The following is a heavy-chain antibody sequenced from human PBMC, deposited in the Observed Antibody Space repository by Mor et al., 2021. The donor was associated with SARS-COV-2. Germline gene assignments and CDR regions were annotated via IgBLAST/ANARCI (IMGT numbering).Heavy chain of an antibody. Sequence: VSGIYNDGSITRYADSVKGRFTISRDNAKNSLYMQMNSLRDEDTAIYYSVTLTALVAYRAFDIWGQG. D-gene: IGHD5-18*01. J-gene: IGHJ3*02. V-gene: IGHV3-74*01. CDR3: VTLTALVAYRAFDI. CDR2: IYNDGSIT.